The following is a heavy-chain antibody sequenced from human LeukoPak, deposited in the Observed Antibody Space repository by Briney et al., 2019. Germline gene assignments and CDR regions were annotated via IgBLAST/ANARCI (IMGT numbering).Heavy chain of an antibody. CDR1: GYTFTGYY. D-gene: IGHD4-17*01. J-gene: IGHJ3*02. Sequence: ASVKVSCKASGYTFTGYYMHWVRQAPGQGLEWMGWINPNSGGTNYAQKFQGRVTMTRDTSISTAYMELSRLRSDDTAVYYCARDYGDKDAFDIWGQGTMVTVSS. CDR2: INPNSGGT. CDR3: ARDYGDKDAFDI. V-gene: IGHV1-2*02.